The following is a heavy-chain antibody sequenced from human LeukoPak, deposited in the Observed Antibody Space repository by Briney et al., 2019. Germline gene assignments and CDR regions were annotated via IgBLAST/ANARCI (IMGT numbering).Heavy chain of an antibody. CDR2: ISGNNGNT. CDR1: GYTFTTYG. V-gene: IGHV1-18*01. Sequence: ASVKVSFKASGYTFTTYGISWVRQAPGQGLEWMGWISGNNGNTNYAQKFQGRVTMTTDTSTSTAYMEVRSLRSDDTAVYYCVRGGFSGEWFSDLDYWGQGTLVTVSS. D-gene: IGHD3-3*01. CDR3: VRGGFSGEWFSDLDY. J-gene: IGHJ4*02.